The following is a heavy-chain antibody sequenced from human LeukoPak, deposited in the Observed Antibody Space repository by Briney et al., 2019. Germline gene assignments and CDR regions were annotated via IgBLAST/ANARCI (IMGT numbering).Heavy chain of an antibody. Sequence: GGSLRLSCAASGFTFNSYSMNWVRQAPGRGLEWVSYISSTGETIYYADSVKGRFTISRDNAKNSLYLQMNSLRAEDTAVYYCAKATYSSGWSPPDYWGQGTLVTVSS. D-gene: IGHD6-19*01. J-gene: IGHJ4*02. CDR2: ISSTGETI. CDR1: GFTFNSYS. CDR3: AKATYSSGWSPPDY. V-gene: IGHV3-48*01.